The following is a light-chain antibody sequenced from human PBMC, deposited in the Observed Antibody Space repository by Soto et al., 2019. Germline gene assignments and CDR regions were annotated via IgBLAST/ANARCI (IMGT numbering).Light chain of an antibody. Sequence: EIVLTQSPATLSLSPGERATLSCRASQSVSSSYLAWYQQQPGQAPRLLNYGASSRDTGLPDRFSGSGSGTDFTLTISSLEPEDFAVYYCQQYYNSPRTFGQGTKVEIK. CDR3: QQYYNSPRT. J-gene: IGKJ1*01. V-gene: IGKV3-20*01. CDR2: GAS. CDR1: QSVSSSY.